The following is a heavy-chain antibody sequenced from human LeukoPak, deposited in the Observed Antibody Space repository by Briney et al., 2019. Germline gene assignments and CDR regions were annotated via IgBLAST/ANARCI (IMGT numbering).Heavy chain of an antibody. CDR3: ARDLGPYYDILSGLQ. V-gene: IGHV3-23*01. CDR1: GLTFRNYA. D-gene: IGHD3-9*01. Sequence: PGGSLRLSCAASGLTFRNYAMNWVRQAPGKGLEWVSAISGSGGSTYYADSVKGRFTISRDNAKNSLYLQMNSLRAEDTAVYYCARDLGPYYDILSGLQWGQGTLVTVSS. CDR2: ISGSGGST. J-gene: IGHJ4*02.